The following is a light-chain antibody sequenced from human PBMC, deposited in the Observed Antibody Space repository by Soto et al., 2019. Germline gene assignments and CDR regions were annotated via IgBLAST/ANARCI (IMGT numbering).Light chain of an antibody. V-gene: IGKV1-39*01. CDR3: QQCYSTPRT. CDR2: AAS. Sequence: DIQMTQSPSSLSASVGDRVTITCRASQSISSNLNWYQQKPGNAPKLLIYAASTLQSGVPSRFSGSGSGTDFTLTISSLQPEDFATYYCQQCYSTPRTFGGGTKVEIK. J-gene: IGKJ4*01. CDR1: QSISSN.